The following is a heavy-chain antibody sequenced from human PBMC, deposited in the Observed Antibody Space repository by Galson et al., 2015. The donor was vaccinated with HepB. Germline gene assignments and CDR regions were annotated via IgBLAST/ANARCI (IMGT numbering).Heavy chain of an antibody. Sequence: SLRLSCAASGFTFSSYALSWVRQAPGKGLEWVSSISGSGGNTYYADSVKGRFTISRDNSKNTLYLQMSSLRAEDTAVYYCARGASSWDYWGQGTLVTVFS. CDR3: ARGASSWDY. D-gene: IGHD6-13*01. CDR1: GFTFSSYA. J-gene: IGHJ4*02. V-gene: IGHV3-23*01. CDR2: ISGSGGNT.